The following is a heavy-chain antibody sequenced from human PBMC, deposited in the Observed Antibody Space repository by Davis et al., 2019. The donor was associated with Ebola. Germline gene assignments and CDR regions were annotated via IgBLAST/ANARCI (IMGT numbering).Heavy chain of an antibody. CDR1: GGPTSSSSYY. D-gene: IGHD4-11*01. V-gene: IGHV4-39*01. J-gene: IGHJ6*02. CDR2: IYYSGST. Sequence: SETLSPTCTVPGGPTSSSSYYWGWTRKPPGKGPEWIGSIYYSGSTYYNPSIKSRVTISVDTSKNQFSLKLSSVTAADTAVYYCATSTTVTTWRYYYYGMDVWGQVTTVTVSS. CDR3: ATSTTVTTWRYYYYGMDV.